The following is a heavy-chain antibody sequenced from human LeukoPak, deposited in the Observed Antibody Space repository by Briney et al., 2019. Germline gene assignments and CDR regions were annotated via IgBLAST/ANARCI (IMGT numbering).Heavy chain of an antibody. CDR1: GFTFSSYA. D-gene: IGHD6-13*01. V-gene: IGHV3-23*01. CDR2: ISGSGGST. J-gene: IGHJ6*03. CDR3: ARTSGSSWDYYYYMDV. Sequence: GGSLRLSCAASGFTFSSYAMSWVRQAPGKGLEWVSAISGSGGSTYYADSVKGRFTISRDNSKNTLYLQMNSLRAEDTALYYCARTSGSSWDYYYYMDVWGKGTTVTVSS.